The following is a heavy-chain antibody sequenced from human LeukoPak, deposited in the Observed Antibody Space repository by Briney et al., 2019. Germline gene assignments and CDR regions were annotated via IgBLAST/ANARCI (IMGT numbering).Heavy chain of an antibody. V-gene: IGHV3-11*01. CDR3: AGVLDAGPLFDI. CDR2: ISSSGSTI. D-gene: IGHD3-10*01. CDR1: GFTFSDYY. J-gene: IGHJ3*02. Sequence: GGSLRLSRAASGFTFSDYYMSWIRQAPGKGLEWVSYISSSGSTIYYADSVKGRFTISRDNAKNSLYLQMNSLRAEDTAVYYCAGVLDAGPLFDIWGQGTMVTVSS.